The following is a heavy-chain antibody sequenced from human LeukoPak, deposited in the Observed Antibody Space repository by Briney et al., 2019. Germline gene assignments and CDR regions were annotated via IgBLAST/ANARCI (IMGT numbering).Heavy chain of an antibody. CDR3: ARDQSGSSGYSDY. CDR2: INPNSGGT. V-gene: IGHV1-2*02. CDR1: GYTFTGYY. J-gene: IGHJ4*02. Sequence: ASVKVSCKASGYTFTGYYMHWVRQAPGQGLEWMGWINPNSGGTNYAQKFQGRVTMTRDTSISTAYMELSRLRSDDTAVYYCARDQSGSSGYSDYWGQGTLSPSPQ. D-gene: IGHD3-22*01.